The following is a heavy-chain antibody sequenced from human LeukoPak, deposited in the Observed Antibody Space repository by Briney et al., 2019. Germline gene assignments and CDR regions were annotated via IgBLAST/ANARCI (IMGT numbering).Heavy chain of an antibody. J-gene: IGHJ6*02. Sequence: ASVKVSCKASGYTFTGYYMHWVRQAPGQGLEWMGWINPNSGGTNYAQKLQGRVTMTTDTSTSTAYMELRSLRSDDTAVYYCAANYDFWSGRDGMDVWGQGTTVTVSS. D-gene: IGHD3-3*01. CDR3: AANYDFWSGRDGMDV. CDR2: INPNSGGT. CDR1: GYTFTGYY. V-gene: IGHV1-2*02.